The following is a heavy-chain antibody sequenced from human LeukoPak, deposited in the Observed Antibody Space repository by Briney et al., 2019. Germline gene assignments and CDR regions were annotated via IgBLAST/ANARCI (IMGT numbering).Heavy chain of an antibody. CDR1: GFTFSSYW. D-gene: IGHD6-6*01. Sequence: HPGGSLRLSCAASGFTFSSYWMSWVRQAPGKGLEWVANIKQDGSEKRYVDSVKGRFTISRDNAKKSLFLHMNSLRVEDTAVYYCARGSEYTSSTNYYFDYWGQGTLVTVSS. J-gene: IGHJ4*02. V-gene: IGHV3-7*01. CDR3: ARGSEYTSSTNYYFDY. CDR2: IKQDGSEK.